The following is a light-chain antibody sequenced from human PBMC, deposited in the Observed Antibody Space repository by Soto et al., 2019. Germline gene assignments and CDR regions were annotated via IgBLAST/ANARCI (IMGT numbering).Light chain of an antibody. V-gene: IGLV2-14*02. J-gene: IGLJ3*02. CDR3: SSYTGTSTLVV. CDR2: DGS. Sequence: QSALTQPASVSGSPGQSITISCTGTSSDVGSYNFVSWYQQHPGKAPKLMIYDGSKRPSGVSNRFSGSKSGNTASLTISGLQAEDEADYYCSSYTGTSTLVVFGGGTKVTVL. CDR1: SSDVGSYNF.